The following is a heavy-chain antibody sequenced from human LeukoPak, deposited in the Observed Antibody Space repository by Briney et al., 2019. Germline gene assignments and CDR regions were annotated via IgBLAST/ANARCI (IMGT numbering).Heavy chain of an antibody. Sequence: PGGSLRLSCAASGFTFSNYGMSWVRQAPGKGLEWVSYISSSGSTIYYADSVKGRFTISRDNAKNSLYLQMNSLRAEDTAVYYCAIVATMGTDYWGQGTLVTVSS. V-gene: IGHV3-48*04. CDR1: GFTFSNYG. CDR2: ISSSGSTI. J-gene: IGHJ4*02. CDR3: AIVATMGTDY. D-gene: IGHD5-12*01.